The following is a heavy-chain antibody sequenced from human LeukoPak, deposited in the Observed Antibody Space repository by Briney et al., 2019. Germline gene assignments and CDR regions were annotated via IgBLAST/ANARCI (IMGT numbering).Heavy chain of an antibody. V-gene: IGHV3-7*04. Sequence: PGGSLRLSCVASGFTFSNHWMNWVRQAPGKGLECVANIDQDGSEKNYVDSEKGRFTISRDNAKNSLYLQMNSLRVGDTAVYYCVRGTGYWGQGTLVTVSS. J-gene: IGHJ4*02. D-gene: IGHD2-8*02. CDR3: VRGTGY. CDR1: GFTFSNHW. CDR2: IDQDGSEK.